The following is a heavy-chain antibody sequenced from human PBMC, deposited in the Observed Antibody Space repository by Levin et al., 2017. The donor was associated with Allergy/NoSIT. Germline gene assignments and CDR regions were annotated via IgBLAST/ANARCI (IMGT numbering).Heavy chain of an antibody. D-gene: IGHD3-3*01. CDR1: GYTFTGYY. J-gene: IGHJ3*02. Sequence: VASVKVSCKASGYTFTGYYMHWVRQAPGQGLEWMGWINPNSGGTNYAQKFQGRVTMTRDTSISTAYMELSRLRSDDTAVYYCARYYDFWSGKAAAFDIWGQGTMVTVSS. CDR3: ARYYDFWSGKAAAFDI. CDR2: INPNSGGT. V-gene: IGHV1-2*02.